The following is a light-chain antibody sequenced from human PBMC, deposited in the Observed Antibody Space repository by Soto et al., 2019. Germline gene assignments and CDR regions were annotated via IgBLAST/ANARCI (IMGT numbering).Light chain of an antibody. CDR2: DVN. J-gene: IGLJ2*01. V-gene: IGLV2-11*01. Sequence: QAVVTQPRSVSGSPGQSVTISCTGTSRDVGGYNYVSWYQQHPGKAPKLMISDVNKRPSGVPDRFSGSKSGNTASLTISGLQAEDEADYHCCSYAGSYTVVFGGGTKVTVL. CDR1: SRDVGGYNY. CDR3: CSYAGSYTVV.